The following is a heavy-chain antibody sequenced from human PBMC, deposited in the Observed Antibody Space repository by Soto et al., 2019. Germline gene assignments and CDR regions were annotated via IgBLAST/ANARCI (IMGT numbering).Heavy chain of an antibody. D-gene: IGHD1-26*01. CDR2: IFYSGST. V-gene: IGHV4-39*07. CDR1: GGSISSSSYY. Sequence: PSETLSLTCTVSGGSISSSSYYWGWIRQPPGKGLEWIGSIFYSGSTYYNPSLKSRVTISVDTSKNQFSLKLSSVTAADTAVYYCANLVGATEIDYWGQGTQVTVSS. CDR3: ANLVGATEIDY. J-gene: IGHJ4*02.